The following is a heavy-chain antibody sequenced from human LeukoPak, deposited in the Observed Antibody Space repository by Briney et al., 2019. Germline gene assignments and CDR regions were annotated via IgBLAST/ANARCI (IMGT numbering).Heavy chain of an antibody. CDR3: ARVRYSSGELDY. CDR2: MNPNSGNT. J-gene: IGHJ4*02. D-gene: IGHD6-19*01. V-gene: IGHV1-8*01. Sequence: ASVTVSCKASGYTFTSYDINWVRQAPGQGLEWMGWMNPNSGNTGYAQKFQGRVTMTRNTSISTAYMELSSLRSEDTAVYYCARVRYSSGELDYWGQGTLVTVSS. CDR1: GYTFTSYD.